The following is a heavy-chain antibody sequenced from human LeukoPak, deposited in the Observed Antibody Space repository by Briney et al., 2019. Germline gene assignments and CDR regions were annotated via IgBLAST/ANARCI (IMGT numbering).Heavy chain of an antibody. Sequence: GGSLRLSCAASGFTFSSYAMHWVRQAPGKGLEWVAVISYDGSSKYYADSVKGRFTISRDNSKNTLYLQVNSLRSDDTAVYYCARGATYGGTMIVGDYWGQGTLVTVSS. J-gene: IGHJ4*02. CDR3: ARGATYGGTMIVGDY. CDR1: GFTFSSYA. CDR2: ISYDGSSK. V-gene: IGHV3-30*04. D-gene: IGHD3-22*01.